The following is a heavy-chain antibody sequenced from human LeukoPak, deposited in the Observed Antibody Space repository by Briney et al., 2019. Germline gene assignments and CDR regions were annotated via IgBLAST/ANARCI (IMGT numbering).Heavy chain of an antibody. V-gene: IGHV4-61*08. D-gene: IGHD3-9*01. J-gene: IGHJ4*02. CDR3: AGDNPPYYDIFDY. CDR2: FYYSGST. Sequence: SPSETLSLTCTVSGGSISSGGFHWSWIRQHPGKGLEWIGYFYYSGSTNYNPSLKSRLTISVDTSKNQFSLKLSSVTAADTAVYYCAGDNPPYYDIFDYWGQGTLVTVSS. CDR1: GGSISSGGFH.